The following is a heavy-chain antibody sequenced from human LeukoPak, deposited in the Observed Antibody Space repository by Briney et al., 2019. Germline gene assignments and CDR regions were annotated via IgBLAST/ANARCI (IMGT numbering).Heavy chain of an antibody. V-gene: IGHV1-46*01. CDR3: ARNNSVRDKAWWFNT. D-gene: IGHD3-10*01. J-gene: IGHJ5*02. CDR2: ISPSGGTT. CDR1: GYTFTGYL. Sequence: GASVKVSCRAFGYTFTGYLMHWVRQAPGQGPEWMGVISPSGGTTIYAQKFKGRVNLTRDMSTSTDYLELSSLRSEDTAVYYCARNNSVRDKAWWFNTWGQGTLVTVSS.